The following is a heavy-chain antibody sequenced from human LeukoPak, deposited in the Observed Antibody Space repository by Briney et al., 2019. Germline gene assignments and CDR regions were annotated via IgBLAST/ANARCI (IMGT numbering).Heavy chain of an antibody. CDR2: IYYSGST. CDR3: ARRHDTAMVSDL. Sequence: PSETLSLTCAVYGGSFSGYYWSWIRQPPGKGLEWIGYIYYSGSTNYNPSLKSRVTISVDTSRNQFSLKLSSVTAADTAVYYCARRHDTAMVSDLWGRGTLVTVSS. J-gene: IGHJ2*01. V-gene: IGHV4-59*08. CDR1: GGSFSGYY. D-gene: IGHD5-18*01.